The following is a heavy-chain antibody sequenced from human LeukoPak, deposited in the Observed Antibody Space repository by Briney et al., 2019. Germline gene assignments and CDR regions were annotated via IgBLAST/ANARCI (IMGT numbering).Heavy chain of an antibody. V-gene: IGHV4-39*01. CDR1: GGSISSSSYY. CDR3: ARLPYLIWELPSRFDP. J-gene: IGHJ5*02. D-gene: IGHD1-26*01. Sequence: SETLSLTCTVSGGSISSSSYYWGWIRQPPGKGLEWIGSIYYSGSTYYNPSLKSRVTISVDTSKNQFSLKLSPVTAADTAVYYCARLPYLIWELPSRFDPWGQGTLVTVSS. CDR2: IYYSGST.